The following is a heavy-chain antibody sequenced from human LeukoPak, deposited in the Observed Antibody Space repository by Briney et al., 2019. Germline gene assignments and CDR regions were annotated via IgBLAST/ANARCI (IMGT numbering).Heavy chain of an antibody. CDR2: INPNSGGT. D-gene: IGHD2-15*01. CDR1: GYTFTGYY. V-gene: IGHV1-2*02. Sequence: ASVKVSCKASGYTFTGYYLHWVRQAPGQGLQWMGWINPNSGGTNYAQKFQGRVTMTRDTSISTAYMELSRLRSDDTAVYYCARVAPIVVVVAATGGWFDPWGQGTLVTVSS. J-gene: IGHJ5*02. CDR3: ARVAPIVVVVAATGGWFDP.